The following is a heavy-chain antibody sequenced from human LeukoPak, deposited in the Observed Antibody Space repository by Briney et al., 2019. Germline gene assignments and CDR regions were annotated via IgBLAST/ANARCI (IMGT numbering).Heavy chain of an antibody. Sequence: NAGGSLRLSRAASGFTFSNAWMSWVRQAPGKGLEWVGRIKSKTDGGTTDYAAPVKGRFTISRDDSKNTLYPQMNSLKTEDTAVYYCTTSRGVVWFFDYWGQGTLVTVSS. D-gene: IGHD2-15*01. V-gene: IGHV3-15*01. CDR1: GFTFSNAW. CDR2: IKSKTDGGTT. J-gene: IGHJ4*02. CDR3: TTSRGVVWFFDY.